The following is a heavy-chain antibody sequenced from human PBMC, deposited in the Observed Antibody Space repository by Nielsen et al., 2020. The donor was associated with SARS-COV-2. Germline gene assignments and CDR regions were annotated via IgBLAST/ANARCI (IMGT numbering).Heavy chain of an antibody. J-gene: IGHJ4*02. V-gene: IGHV3-9*01. CDR2: ISWNSGSI. CDR3: AKSPYSSGPVGSYFDY. CDR1: GFTFDDYA. D-gene: IGHD6-19*01. Sequence: GGSLRLSCAASGFTFDDYAMHWVRQAPGKGLEWVSGISWNSGSIGYADSVKGRFTISRDNAKNSLYLQMNSLRAEDTALYYCAKSPYSSGPVGSYFDYWGQGTLVTVSS.